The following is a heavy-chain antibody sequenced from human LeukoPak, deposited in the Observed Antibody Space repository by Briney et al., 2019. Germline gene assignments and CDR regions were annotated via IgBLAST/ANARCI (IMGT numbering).Heavy chain of an antibody. Sequence: ASVKVSCEASGYTFTSYGISWVRQAPGQGLEWMGWISAYNGNANYAQKLQGRVTMTTDTSTSTAYMELRSLRSDDTAVYYCARDRRPYCSSTSCYSDYWGQGTLVTVSS. CDR1: GYTFTSYG. CDR2: ISAYNGNA. V-gene: IGHV1-18*04. J-gene: IGHJ4*02. CDR3: ARDRRPYCSSTSCYSDY. D-gene: IGHD2-2*01.